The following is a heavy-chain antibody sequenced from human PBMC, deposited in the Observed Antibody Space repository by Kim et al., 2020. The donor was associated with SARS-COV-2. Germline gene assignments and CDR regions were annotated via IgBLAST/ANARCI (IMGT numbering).Heavy chain of an antibody. CDR3: ARGTWGGGGWGYGSGQYNRFDP. D-gene: IGHD3-10*01. CDR2: INPSGGST. Sequence: ASVKVSCKASGYTFTSSHIQWVRQAPGQGLEWMGVINPSGGSTTYAQKLQGRVIMTRDTSTGTVYMELSSLRSADTALYYCARGTWGGGGWGYGSGQYNRFDPWGQGTLVTVSS. V-gene: IGHV1-46*03. CDR1: GYTFTSSH. J-gene: IGHJ5*02.